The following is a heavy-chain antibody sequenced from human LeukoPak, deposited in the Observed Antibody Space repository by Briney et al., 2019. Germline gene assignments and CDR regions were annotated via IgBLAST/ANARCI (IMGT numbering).Heavy chain of an antibody. J-gene: IGHJ5*02. CDR1: GFTFDDYG. V-gene: IGHV3-20*04. CDR3: ARDINYCTPTLCHRNWFDP. Sequence: GGSLRLSCAASGFTFDDYGMSWVRHAPGKGLEWVSGINWNGGSTGYADSVKGRFTISRDNAKNALYLQMNNLRAEDSAVYFCARDINYCTPTLCHRNWFDPWGQGTLVTVSS. CDR2: INWNGGST. D-gene: IGHD2-8*01.